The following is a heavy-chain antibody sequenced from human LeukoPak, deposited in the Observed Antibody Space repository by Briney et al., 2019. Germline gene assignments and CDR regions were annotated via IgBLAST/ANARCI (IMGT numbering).Heavy chain of an antibody. V-gene: IGHV1-18*01. J-gene: IGHJ4*02. CDR2: ISAYNGNI. D-gene: IGHD6-6*01. Sequence: ASVKVSCKASGYTFTSFGINWVRQAPGQGLEWMGWISAYNGNINYAQMLQGRVTMTTDTSTSTAYMELRSLRSDDTAVYYCARGPPTVLHYFDYWGQGTLVTVSS. CDR1: GYTFTSFG. CDR3: ARGPPTVLHYFDY.